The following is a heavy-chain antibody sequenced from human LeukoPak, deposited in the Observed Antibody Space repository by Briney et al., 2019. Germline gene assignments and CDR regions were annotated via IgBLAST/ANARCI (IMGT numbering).Heavy chain of an antibody. CDR3: AKDRIEYYDSSGVLDY. J-gene: IGHJ4*02. D-gene: IGHD3-22*01. CDR1: GFTFSSYG. CDR2: ISYDGSNK. Sequence: GRSLRLSCAASGFTFSSYGMHWVRQAPGKGLEWVAVISYDGSNKYYADSVKGRFTISRDNSKNTLYLQMNSLRAEDTAVHYCAKDRIEYYDSSGVLDYWGQGTLVTVSS. V-gene: IGHV3-30*18.